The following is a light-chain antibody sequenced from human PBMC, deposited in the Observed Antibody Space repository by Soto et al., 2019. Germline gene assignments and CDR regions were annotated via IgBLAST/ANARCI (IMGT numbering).Light chain of an antibody. CDR3: HQRANCPLTT. V-gene: IGKV3-11*01. CDR1: QSVSSN. CDR2: DAS. Sequence: ATVSVRAGESAALSSRSSQSVSSNLAWYQQKPGQAPRLLIYDASNRATGIPARFSGSGSGTDFTLTIRSLEPEDFAIYYCHQRANCPLTTIGHGTRLEI. J-gene: IGKJ5*01.